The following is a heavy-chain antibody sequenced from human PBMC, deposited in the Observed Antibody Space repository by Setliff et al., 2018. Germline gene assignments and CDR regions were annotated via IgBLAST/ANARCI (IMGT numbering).Heavy chain of an antibody. V-gene: IGHV4-31*03. D-gene: IGHD3-3*01. J-gene: IGHJ4*02. CDR3: ARDRITIFGVVIPFDY. CDR2: IYYSGST. CDR1: GGSISSSSYY. Sequence: SETLSLTCTVPGGSISSSSYYWGWIRQPAGKGLEWIGYIYYSGSTYYNPSLKSRVTISVDTSKNQFSLKLSSVTAADTAVYYCARDRITIFGVVIPFDYWGQGTLVTVSS.